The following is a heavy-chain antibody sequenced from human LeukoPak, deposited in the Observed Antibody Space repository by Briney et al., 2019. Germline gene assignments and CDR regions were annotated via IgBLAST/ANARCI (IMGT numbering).Heavy chain of an antibody. CDR3: ARDSPVGGWFDP. D-gene: IGHD3-16*01. CDR2: IYYSGST. V-gene: IGHV4-59*01. J-gene: IGHJ5*02. Sequence: SETLSLTCTVSGGSISSYYWGWIRQPPGKGLEWIGYIYYSGSTNYNPSLKSRVTISVDTSKNQFSLKLSSVTAADTAVYYCARDSPVGGWFDPWGQGTLVTVSS. CDR1: GGSISSYY.